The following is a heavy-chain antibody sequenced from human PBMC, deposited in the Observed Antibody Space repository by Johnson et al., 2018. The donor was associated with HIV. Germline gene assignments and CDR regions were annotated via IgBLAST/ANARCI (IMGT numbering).Heavy chain of an antibody. D-gene: IGHD1-26*01. CDR1: GFIFSNYW. V-gene: IGHV3-74*01. CDR3: TTDVPGGPYYNAFDI. Sequence: MQLVESGGGVVQTGGSLRLSCVASGFIFSNYWMHWVRQAPGKGLVWVSRINTDGTNSAFADFLKGRSTISRDNAKSTLYLQMNSLKTEDMAVYYCTTDVPGGPYYNAFDIWGQGTMVTVSS. J-gene: IGHJ3*02. CDR2: INTDGTNS.